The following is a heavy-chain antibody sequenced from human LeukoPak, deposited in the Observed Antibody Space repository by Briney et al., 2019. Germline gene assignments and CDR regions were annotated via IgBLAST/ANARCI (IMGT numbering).Heavy chain of an antibody. CDR2: INPNSGGT. CDR1: GYTFTGYY. CDR3: ARTTEAHSWQTRYYSYYMDV. Sequence: ASVKVSCKASGYTFTGYYMHWVRQAPEQGLEWMGWINPNSGGTNYAQKFQGRVTMTRDMSISTAYMELSRLRSDDTAVYYCARTTEAHSWQTRYYSYYMDVWGKGTTVTVSS. D-gene: IGHD6-13*01. J-gene: IGHJ6*03. V-gene: IGHV1-2*02.